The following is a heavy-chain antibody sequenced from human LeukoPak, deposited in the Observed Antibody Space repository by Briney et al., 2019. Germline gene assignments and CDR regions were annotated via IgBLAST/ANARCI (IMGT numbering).Heavy chain of an antibody. D-gene: IGHD3-10*01. CDR2: ISGSGGST. CDR3: ARSRVTMVRGDVGY. CDR1: GFTFSSYA. V-gene: IGHV3-23*01. Sequence: LPGGSLRLSCAASGFTFSSYAMSWVRQAPGKGLEWVSAISGSGGSTYYADSVKGRFTISRDNAKNSLYLQMNSLRAEDTAVYYCARSRVTMVRGDVGYWGQGTLVTVSS. J-gene: IGHJ4*02.